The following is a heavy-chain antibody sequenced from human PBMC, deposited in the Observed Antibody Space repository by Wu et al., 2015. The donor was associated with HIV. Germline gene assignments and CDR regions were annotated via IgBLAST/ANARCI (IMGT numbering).Heavy chain of an antibody. CDR2: ISAYNGNT. Sequence: QVQLVQSGAEVRKPGASVKVSCKGSGYTFTSYYMHWVRQAPGQGLEWMGWISAYNGNTNYAQKLQGRVTMTTDTSINTAYMELNSLRSDDTAIYYCARRVGYCGGGNCWGQGTLVSVSS. V-gene: IGHV1-18*04. D-gene: IGHD2-21*01. CDR1: GYTFTSYY. CDR3: ARRVGYCGGGNC. J-gene: IGHJ4*02.